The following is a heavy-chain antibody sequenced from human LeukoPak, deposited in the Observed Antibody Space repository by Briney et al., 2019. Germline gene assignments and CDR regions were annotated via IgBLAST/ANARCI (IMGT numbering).Heavy chain of an antibody. D-gene: IGHD3-10*01. CDR2: INTNTGNP. CDR3: ARDLRMVRGRYYYYMDV. Sequence: ASVKVPCKASGYTFTSYAMNWVRQAPGQGLEWMGWINTNTGNPTYAQGFTGRFVFSLDTSVSTAYLQISSLKAEDTAVYYCARDLRMVRGRYYYYMDVWGKGTTVTVSS. CDR1: GYTFTSYA. J-gene: IGHJ6*03. V-gene: IGHV7-4-1*02.